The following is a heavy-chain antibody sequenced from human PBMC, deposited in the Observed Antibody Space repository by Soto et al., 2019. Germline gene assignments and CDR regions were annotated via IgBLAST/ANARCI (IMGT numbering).Heavy chain of an antibody. D-gene: IGHD3-22*01. V-gene: IGHV3-21*01. CDR1: GFTFSSYS. CDR2: ISSSSSYI. CDR3: ASHPRDSIGYWYYFDY. Sequence: EVQLVESGGGLVKPGGSLRLSCAASGFTFSSYSMNWVRQAPGKGLEWVSSISSSSSYIYYADSVKGRFTISRDNAKNSLYLQMNSLRSEDTALYYCASHPRDSIGYWYYFDYWGQGTLVTVSS. J-gene: IGHJ4*02.